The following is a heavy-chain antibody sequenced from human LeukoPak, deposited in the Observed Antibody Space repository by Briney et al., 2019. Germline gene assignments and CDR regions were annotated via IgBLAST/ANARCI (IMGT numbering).Heavy chain of an antibody. CDR1: GGSISSYY. D-gene: IGHD5-24*01. V-gene: IGHV4-4*07. CDR3: AREESRDGYNWRRFDY. J-gene: IGHJ4*02. Sequence: PSETLSLTCTVSGGSISSYYWSWIRQPAGKGLEWIGRIYTSGSTNYNPSLKSRITMSVDTSKNQFSLKLSSVTAADTAVYYCAREESRDGYNWRRFDYWGQGTLVTVSS. CDR2: IYTSGST.